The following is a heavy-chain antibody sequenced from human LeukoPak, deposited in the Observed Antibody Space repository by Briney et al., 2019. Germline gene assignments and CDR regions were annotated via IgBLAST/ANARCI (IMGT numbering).Heavy chain of an antibody. CDR3: ASRDTAMVTGNWFDP. CDR2: INHSGST. V-gene: IGHV4-34*01. CDR1: GGSFSGYY. J-gene: IGHJ5*02. Sequence: SETLSLTCAVYGGSFSGYYWSWIHQPPGKGLEWIGEINHSGSTNYNPSLKSRVTISVDTSKNQFSLKLSSVTAADTAVYYCASRDTAMVTGNWFDPWGQGTLVTVSS. D-gene: IGHD5-18*01.